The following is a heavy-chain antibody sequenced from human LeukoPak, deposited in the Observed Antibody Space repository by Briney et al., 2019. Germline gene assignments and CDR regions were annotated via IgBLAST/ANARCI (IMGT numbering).Heavy chain of an antibody. CDR3: ARDAAGFDY. Sequence: QPGRSLRLSCAASGFTFSSYGMHWVRQAPGKGLEWVAVIWYDGSNKYYADSVKGRFTISRDNSKNTLYLQMNSLRAEDTAVYYRARDAAGFDYWGQGTLVTVSS. D-gene: IGHD6-13*01. J-gene: IGHJ4*02. V-gene: IGHV3-33*01. CDR1: GFTFSSYG. CDR2: IWYDGSNK.